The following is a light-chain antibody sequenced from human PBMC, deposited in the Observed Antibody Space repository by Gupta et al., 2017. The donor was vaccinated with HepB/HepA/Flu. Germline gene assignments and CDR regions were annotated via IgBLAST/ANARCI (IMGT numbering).Light chain of an antibody. CDR1: QTLLQRDGHNN. V-gene: IGKV2-28*01. Sequence: PLSLPVTPGEPASISCRSSQTLLQRDGHNNLDWYLQKPGQSPQLLIYLGSNRASGVPDRFSGSGSGTDFTLKISRVEAEDVGVYYCMQSLQTPWTFGQGTKVEIK. CDR3: MQSLQTPWT. J-gene: IGKJ1*01. CDR2: LGS.